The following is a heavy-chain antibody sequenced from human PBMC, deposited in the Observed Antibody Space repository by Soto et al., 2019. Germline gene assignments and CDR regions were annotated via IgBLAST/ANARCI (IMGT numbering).Heavy chain of an antibody. CDR1: GGSISSSSYY. CDR3: ARHQSHSSSYVDP. Sequence: SEMLSLTCTVSGGSISSSSYYWGWIRQPPGKGLEWIGSIYYSGSTYYNPSLKSRVTISVDTSKNQFSLKLSSVTAADTAVYYCARHQSHSSSYVDPWGQGTLVTVSS. CDR2: IYYSGST. D-gene: IGHD6-13*01. V-gene: IGHV4-39*01. J-gene: IGHJ5*02.